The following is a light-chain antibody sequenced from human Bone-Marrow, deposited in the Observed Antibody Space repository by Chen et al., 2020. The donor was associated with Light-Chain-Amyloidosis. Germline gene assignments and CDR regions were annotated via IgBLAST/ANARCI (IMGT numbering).Light chain of an antibody. J-gene: IGLJ1*01. V-gene: IGLV2-23*02. CDR3: CSYAGSPLYV. CDR2: EVT. Sequence: QSALTQPASVSGSPGQSITISCTGTSSDVGSYDFVSWYQQHAGKAPKLMIYEVTMRPSGVSNRFSGSKSGNTASLTISGLQAEDEADYYCCSYAGSPLYVFGTGTKVSVL. CDR1: SSDVGSYDF.